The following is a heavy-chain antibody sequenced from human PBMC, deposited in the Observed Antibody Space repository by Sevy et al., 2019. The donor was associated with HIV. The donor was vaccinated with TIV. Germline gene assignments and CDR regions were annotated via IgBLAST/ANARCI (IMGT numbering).Heavy chain of an antibody. D-gene: IGHD3-16*02. CDR3: ARAGRLRLGELSSGPDY. Sequence: GGSLRLSCTASGFNFNTYGMHWVRQAPGKGLEWLAIISYGGNKYYADSVEGRFTISRDNSRNTLYLEMNSLKSEDTAVFHCARAGRLRLGELSSGPDYWGPGTLVTVSS. CDR2: ISYGGNK. V-gene: IGHV3-30*03. CDR1: GFNFNTYG. J-gene: IGHJ4*02.